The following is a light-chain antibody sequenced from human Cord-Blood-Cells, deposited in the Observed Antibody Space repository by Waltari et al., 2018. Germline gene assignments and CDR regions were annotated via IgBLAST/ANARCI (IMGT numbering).Light chain of an antibody. V-gene: IGKV3D-15*01. CDR1: QSVSSN. CDR2: GAS. J-gene: IGKJ1*01. Sequence: EIVMTQSPATPSVSTGVRATLSCRASQSVSSNLAWYQQKPGQAPRLLIYGASTRATGIPARFSGSGSGTEFTLTISSLQSEDFAVYYCQQYNNWPWTFGQGTKVEIK. CDR3: QQYNNWPWT.